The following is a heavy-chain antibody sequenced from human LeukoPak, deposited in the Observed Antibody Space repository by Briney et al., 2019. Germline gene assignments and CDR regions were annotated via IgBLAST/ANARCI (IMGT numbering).Heavy chain of an antibody. CDR2: IYWDDDK. Sequence: TLSLTCTVSGDSVSSGNYYWSWIRQPPGKALEWLALIYWDDDKRYSPSLKSRLTITKDTSKNQVVLTMTNMDPVDTATYYCAHKGGSGSYYNCYFDYWGQGTLVTVSS. V-gene: IGHV2-5*08. D-gene: IGHD3-10*01. CDR1: GDSVSSGNYY. J-gene: IGHJ4*02. CDR3: AHKGGSGSYYNCYFDY.